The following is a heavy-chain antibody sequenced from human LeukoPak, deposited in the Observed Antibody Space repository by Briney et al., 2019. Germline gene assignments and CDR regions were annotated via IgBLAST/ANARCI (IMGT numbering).Heavy chain of an antibody. V-gene: IGHV4-34*01. CDR2: INHSGST. J-gene: IGHJ5*02. Sequence: PSETLSLTCAVYGGSFSGYYWSWIRQPPGKGLEWIGEINHSGSTNYNPSLKSRVTISVDTSKNQFSLKLSSVTAADTAVYYCARRRGYSYGSTFDPWGQGILVTVSS. CDR3: ARRRGYSYGSTFDP. D-gene: IGHD5-18*01. CDR1: GGSFSGYY.